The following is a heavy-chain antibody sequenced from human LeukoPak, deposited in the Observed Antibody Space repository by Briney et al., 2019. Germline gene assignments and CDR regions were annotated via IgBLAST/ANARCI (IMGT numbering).Heavy chain of an antibody. Sequence: SVKVSCRASGGTFSSYAISWVRQAPGQGLEWMGGIIPIFGTANYAQKFQGRVTITADESTSTAYMELSSLRSEDTAVYYCARDRGFSGSFFDYWGQGTLVTVSS. CDR1: GGTFSSYA. CDR2: IIPIFGTA. D-gene: IGHD1-26*01. J-gene: IGHJ4*02. CDR3: ARDRGFSGSFFDY. V-gene: IGHV1-69*13.